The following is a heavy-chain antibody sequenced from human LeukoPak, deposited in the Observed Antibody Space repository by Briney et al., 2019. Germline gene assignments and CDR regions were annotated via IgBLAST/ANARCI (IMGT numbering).Heavy chain of an antibody. V-gene: IGHV3-20*04. Sequence: GGSLRLSCAASGFTFDDYGMSWVRQAPGKGLEWVSGISWNGGSTGYADSVKGRFTISRDNAKNSLYLQMNSLRAEDTALYYCARDVSYGSFDYWGQGTLVTVSS. J-gene: IGHJ4*02. D-gene: IGHD5-18*01. CDR2: ISWNGGST. CDR1: GFTFDDYG. CDR3: ARDVSYGSFDY.